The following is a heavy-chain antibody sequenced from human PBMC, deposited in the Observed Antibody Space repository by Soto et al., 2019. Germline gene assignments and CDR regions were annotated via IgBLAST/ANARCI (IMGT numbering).Heavy chain of an antibody. J-gene: IGHJ4*02. CDR3: VKVWGGAGIY. CDR2: INNHGDTT. Sequence: GGSLRLSCSASGFTFGSYAMHWVRQAPGKGLEYVSAINNHGDTTSYADSVKGTFTISRDNSKNTLYLQMTSLRREDTAVYYCVKVWGGAGIYWGQGTLVTAPQ. CDR1: GFTFGSYA. V-gene: IGHV3-64D*06. D-gene: IGHD1-26*01.